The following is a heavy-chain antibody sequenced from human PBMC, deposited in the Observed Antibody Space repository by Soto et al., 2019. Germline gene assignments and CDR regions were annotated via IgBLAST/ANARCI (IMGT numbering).Heavy chain of an antibody. Sequence: EVQLLESGGGLVQPGGSLRLSCAASGFTFSNYAMSWVRQAPGKGLEWVSGITGTGGSTYYGDSVKGRFTISRDNSKNTLYLQMNSLRAEDTAVYYCAKVGYQSTYYDFWSGYSIREGGTYGLWGQGTLVTVSS. J-gene: IGHJ4*02. CDR1: GFTFSNYA. V-gene: IGHV3-23*01. CDR3: AKVGYQSTYYDFWSGYSIREGGTYGL. CDR2: ITGTGGST. D-gene: IGHD3-3*01.